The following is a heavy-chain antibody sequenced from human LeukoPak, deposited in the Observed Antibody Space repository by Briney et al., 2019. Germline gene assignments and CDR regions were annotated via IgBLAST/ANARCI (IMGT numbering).Heavy chain of an antibody. CDR3: AKAPRGNDDYFDY. CDR1: GFTFDDYG. V-gene: IGHV3-9*03. Sequence: GGSLRLSCAASGFTFDDYGMHWVRQAPGKGLEWVSGISWNSGSIGYADSVEGRFTISRDNAKNSLYLQMNSLRAEDMALYYCAKAPRGNDDYFDYWGQGTLVTVSS. D-gene: IGHD3-16*01. CDR2: ISWNSGSI. J-gene: IGHJ4*02.